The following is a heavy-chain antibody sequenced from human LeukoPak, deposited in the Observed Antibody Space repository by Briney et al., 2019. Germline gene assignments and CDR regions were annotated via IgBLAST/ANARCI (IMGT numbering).Heavy chain of an antibody. CDR2: INSADSDS. Sequence: GESLKISCKGSGYIFTDYWIGWVRQMPGKGLEWMGVINSADSDSRYSPSFQGQVTISAGKSISTAYLQWSSLKASDTAIYYCAGHSNYGLDSWGQGTLVTVSS. CDR1: GYIFTDYW. CDR3: AGHSNYGLDS. D-gene: IGHD4-17*01. V-gene: IGHV5-51*01. J-gene: IGHJ4*02.